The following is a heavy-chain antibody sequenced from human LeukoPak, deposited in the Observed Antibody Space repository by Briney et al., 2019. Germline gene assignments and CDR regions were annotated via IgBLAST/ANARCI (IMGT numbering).Heavy chain of an antibody. CDR1: GYSFTSYW. D-gene: IGHD5-24*01. CDR3: ARRGRDGYNIFDY. CDR2: IYPGDSDT. V-gene: IGHV5-51*01. Sequence: GESLKISCKGSGYSFTSYWIGWVRQMPGKGLEWMGIIYPGDSDTRYSPSFQGQVTISADKSISTAYLQWSSLKASDTAMYSRARRGRDGYNIFDYWGQGPLVTVSS. J-gene: IGHJ4*02.